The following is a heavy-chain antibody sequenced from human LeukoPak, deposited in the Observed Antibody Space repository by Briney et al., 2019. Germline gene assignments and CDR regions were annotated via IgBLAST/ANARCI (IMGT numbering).Heavy chain of an antibody. D-gene: IGHD4-23*01. Sequence: PGGSLRLSCAASGFTFSSSGMHWVRQAPGKGLEWVSAISGTGGRTYYADSVKGRFTISRDNSKNTLYLQMNNLRAEDTAVYYCARDSSDYGGKGFDYWGQGTLVTVSS. CDR2: ISGTGGRT. V-gene: IGHV3-23*01. CDR1: GFTFSSSG. J-gene: IGHJ4*02. CDR3: ARDSSDYGGKGFDY.